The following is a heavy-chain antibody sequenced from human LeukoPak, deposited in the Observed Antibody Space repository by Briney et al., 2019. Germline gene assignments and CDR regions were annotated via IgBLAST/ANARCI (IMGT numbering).Heavy chain of an antibody. D-gene: IGHD3-9*01. CDR1: GYTFTGYY. CDR2: INPNSGGT. J-gene: IGHJ4*02. CDR3: ARDLHYDILTGYNY. Sequence: ASVMVSCKASGYTFTGYYMHWVRQAPGQGLEWMGWINPNSGGTNYAQKFQGRVTMTRDTSISTAYMELSRLRSDDTAVYYCARDLHYDILTGYNYWGQGTLVTVSS. V-gene: IGHV1-2*02.